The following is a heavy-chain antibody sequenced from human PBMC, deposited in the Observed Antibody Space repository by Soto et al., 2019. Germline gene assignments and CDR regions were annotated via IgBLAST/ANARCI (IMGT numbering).Heavy chain of an antibody. CDR3: VKDWVNLQRLDFDY. Sequence: LRLSCSASGFTFSSYAMHWVRQAPGKGLEYVSAISSNGGSTYYADSVKGRFTISRDNSKNTLYLQMSSLRAEDTAVYYCVKDWVNLQRLDFDYWGQGTLVTVSS. D-gene: IGHD4-4*01. CDR2: ISSNGGST. V-gene: IGHV3-64D*06. CDR1: GFTFSSYA. J-gene: IGHJ4*02.